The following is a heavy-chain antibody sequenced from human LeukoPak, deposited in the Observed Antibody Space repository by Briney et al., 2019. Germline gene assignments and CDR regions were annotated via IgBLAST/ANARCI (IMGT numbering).Heavy chain of an antibody. Sequence: ASVKVSCKASGYTFTSYDINWVRQATGQGLEWMGWMNPNSDNTGYAQKFQGRVTMTRNTSISTAYMELSSLRSEDTAVYYCALWGYSYGHYYGMDVWGQGTTVTVSS. J-gene: IGHJ6*02. CDR1: GYTFTSYD. D-gene: IGHD5-18*01. CDR3: ALWGYSYGHYYGMDV. V-gene: IGHV1-8*01. CDR2: MNPNSDNT.